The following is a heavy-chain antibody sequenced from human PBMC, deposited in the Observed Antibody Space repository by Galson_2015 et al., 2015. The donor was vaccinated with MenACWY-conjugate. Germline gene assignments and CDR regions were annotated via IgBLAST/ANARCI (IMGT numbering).Heavy chain of an antibody. D-gene: IGHD3-10*01. CDR2: INSDGSST. Sequence: SLRLSCAASGFTFSSYWMHWVRQAPGKGLVWVSRINSDGSSTSYADSVKGRFTISRDNAKNTLYLQMNSLRAEDTAAYYCAARLLHSGGMDVWGQGTTVTVSS. V-gene: IGHV3-74*01. CDR1: GFTFSSYW. J-gene: IGHJ6*02. CDR3: AARLLHSGGMDV.